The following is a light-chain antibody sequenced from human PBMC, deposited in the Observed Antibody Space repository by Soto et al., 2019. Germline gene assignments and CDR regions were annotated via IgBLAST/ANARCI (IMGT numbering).Light chain of an antibody. CDR2: AAS. J-gene: IGKJ1*01. Sequence: DIPKTQSPSSLSASVGDRVTITCRASQSISSYLNWYQQKPGKAPKLLIYAASSLQSGVPSRFSGSGSGTEFPLTIRSLQPDDFATYCCQQYNSYSQTFGQRTK. CDR1: QSISSY. CDR3: QQYNSYSQT. V-gene: IGKV1-5*01.